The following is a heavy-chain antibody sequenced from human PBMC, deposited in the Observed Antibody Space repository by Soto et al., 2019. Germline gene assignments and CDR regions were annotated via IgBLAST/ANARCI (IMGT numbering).Heavy chain of an antibody. Sequence: GGSLRLSCAASGFTFSSYAMSWVRQAPGKGLEWVSAISGSGGSTYYADSVKGRFTISRDNSKNTLYLQMNSLRAEDTAVYYCAKDRGVATIPYYFAYWGQGTLVTVSS. J-gene: IGHJ4*02. V-gene: IGHV3-23*01. D-gene: IGHD5-12*01. CDR3: AKDRGVATIPYYFAY. CDR2: ISGSGGST. CDR1: GFTFSSYA.